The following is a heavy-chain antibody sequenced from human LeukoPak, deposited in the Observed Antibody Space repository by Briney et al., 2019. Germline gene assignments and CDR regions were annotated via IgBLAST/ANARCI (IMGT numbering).Heavy chain of an antibody. J-gene: IGHJ6*02. D-gene: IGHD3-10*01. V-gene: IGHV3-30*03. CDR3: ATDGITMIRGVQISWGMDV. CDR1: GFTFSYYD. CDR2: ISPDGNNK. Sequence: GSLRLSCAASGFTFSYYDMHWVRQAPGKGLEWVAVISPDGNNKYYEDPVKGRFTISRDNSKNTLYLQMNSLRAEDTAVYHCATDGITMIRGVQISWGMDVWGQGTTVTVSS.